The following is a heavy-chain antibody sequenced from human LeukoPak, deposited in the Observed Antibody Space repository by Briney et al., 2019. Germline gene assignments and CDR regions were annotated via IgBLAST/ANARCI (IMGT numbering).Heavy chain of an antibody. D-gene: IGHD1-26*01. Sequence: GGSLRLSCAASGFTFSSNWMHWVRHAPGKGLVWVSRSNEDGGTTNYADSVKGRFTISRDNAKNTLYLQMNSLTAEDTAVYYCVRDLGGRSGHWGQGTLVTVSS. CDR3: VRDLGGRSGH. V-gene: IGHV3-74*01. CDR2: SNEDGGTT. CDR1: GFTFSSNW. J-gene: IGHJ4*02.